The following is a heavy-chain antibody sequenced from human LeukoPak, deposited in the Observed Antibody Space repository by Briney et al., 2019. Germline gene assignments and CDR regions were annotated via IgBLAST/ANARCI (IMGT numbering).Heavy chain of an antibody. CDR1: GFTFSSYE. CDR2: IGSSDSTT. J-gene: IGHJ4*02. D-gene: IGHD1-26*01. Sequence: PGGSLRLSCVASGFTFSSYEMNWVRQAPGKGLEWLSYIGSSDSTTHYADSVKGRFTISRDNAKNSLYLQMNSLRAEDTALYYCAKDSSGILGASMTHFDYWGQGTLVTVSS. CDR3: AKDSSGILGASMTHFDY. V-gene: IGHV3-48*03.